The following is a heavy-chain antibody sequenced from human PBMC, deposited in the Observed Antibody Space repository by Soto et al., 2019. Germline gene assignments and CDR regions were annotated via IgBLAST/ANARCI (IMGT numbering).Heavy chain of an antibody. CDR1: GFTFSSYA. CDR3: ANDVVVVAATKDPASDI. D-gene: IGHD2-15*01. CDR2: ISGSGGST. J-gene: IGHJ3*02. Sequence: EVQLLESGGGLVQPGGSLRLSCAASGFTFSSYAMSWVRQAPGKGLEWVSAISGSGGSTYYADSGKGRFTNSRDNSKNQLYLQMNSLRAEATSIYYCANDVVVVAATKDPASDIWGQGTMVNDSS. V-gene: IGHV3-23*01.